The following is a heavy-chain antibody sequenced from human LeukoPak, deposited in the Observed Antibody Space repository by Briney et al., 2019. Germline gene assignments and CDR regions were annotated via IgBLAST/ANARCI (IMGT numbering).Heavy chain of an antibody. J-gene: IGHJ4*02. V-gene: IGHV4-59*08. CDR1: GGSISSYY. CDR3: ARLIVGATKFDY. CDR2: IYYSGST. Sequence: SETLSLTCTVSGGSISSYYWSWIRQPPGKGLEWIGYIYYSGSTNYNPSLKSRVTVSVDTSKNQFSLKLSSVTAADTAVYYCARLIVGATKFDYWGQGTLATVSS. D-gene: IGHD1-26*01.